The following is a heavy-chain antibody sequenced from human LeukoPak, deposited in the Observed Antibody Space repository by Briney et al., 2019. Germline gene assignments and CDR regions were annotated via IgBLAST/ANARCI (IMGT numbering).Heavy chain of an antibody. J-gene: IGHJ5*02. CDR1: GYSFTTYD. Sequence: ASVKVSCKASGYSFTTYDINSVRQATGQGLEWMGWMNPNSGNTGYAQKFQGRVTMTRNTSISTAYMELSSLRSEDTAVYYCARGPNKSDGGNSGSAWFDPWGQGTLVTVSS. V-gene: IGHV1-8*01. CDR2: MNPNSGNT. CDR3: ARGPNKSDGGNSGSAWFDP. D-gene: IGHD4-23*01.